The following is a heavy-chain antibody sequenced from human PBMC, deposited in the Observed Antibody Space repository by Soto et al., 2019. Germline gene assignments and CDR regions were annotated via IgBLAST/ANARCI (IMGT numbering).Heavy chain of an antibody. CDR2: ISTYSGDT. CDR1: GYTFFTYD. J-gene: IGHJ5*02. Sequence: QVHLVQSGVEVKTPGASAKVSCQASGYTFFTYDISWVRQAPGQGLEWMGWISTYSGDTKYAQKFQGRITMTTDTSTTTAYLELRSLRSDDTAVYYSARHHGPTTSEKWFDPWGQGTLVTVSS. V-gene: IGHV1-18*01. D-gene: IGHD5-12*01. CDR3: ARHHGPTTSEKWFDP.